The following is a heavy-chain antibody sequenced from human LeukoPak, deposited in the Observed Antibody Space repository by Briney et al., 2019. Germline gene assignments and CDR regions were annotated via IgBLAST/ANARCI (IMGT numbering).Heavy chain of an antibody. D-gene: IGHD2-21*01. CDR1: GFTFSDYS. V-gene: IGHV3-48*02. J-gene: IGHJ4*02. CDR2: ISSSGSTM. CDR3: ASGYSRGGDY. Sequence: GGSLRLSFAASGFTFSDYSMNWVRPAPGKGLEWVSQISSSGSTMYYADSVKGRFTISRDNAKNSLYLQMNSLRDEDTAVYYCASGYSRGGDYWGQGTLVTVSS.